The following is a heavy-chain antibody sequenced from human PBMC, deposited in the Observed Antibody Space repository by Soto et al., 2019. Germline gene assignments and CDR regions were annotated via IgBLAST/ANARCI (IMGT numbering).Heavy chain of an antibody. CDR1: GYPIGMSNW. CDR3: ARREIQGPIDY. V-gene: IGHV4-28*01. J-gene: IGHJ4*02. D-gene: IGHD1-26*01. CDR2: IYYSGTT. Sequence: SETLSLTSVSPGYPIGMSNWCGCVRQPPGKGLEWIGYIYYSGTTYYNPSLKSRVTMSVDTSKNQFSLKLTSVTAVDTAVYYCARREIQGPIDYWGQGTLVSVS.